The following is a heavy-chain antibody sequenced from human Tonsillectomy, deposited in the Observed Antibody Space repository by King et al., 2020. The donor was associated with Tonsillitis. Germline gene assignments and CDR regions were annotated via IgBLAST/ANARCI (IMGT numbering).Heavy chain of an antibody. CDR3: ATGSLAKGPYYFDY. CDR2: IYYSGST. D-gene: IGHD1-14*01. Sequence: VQLQESGPGLVKPSQTLSLTCTVSGDSVSSGGYYWSWIRQHPGKGLEWIGYIYYSGSTYYNPSLKSLVTMSVDTSKNQFSLKLSSVTAADTAVYYCATGSLAKGPYYFDYWGQGTLVTVSS. J-gene: IGHJ4*02. V-gene: IGHV4-31*01. CDR1: GDSVSSGGYY.